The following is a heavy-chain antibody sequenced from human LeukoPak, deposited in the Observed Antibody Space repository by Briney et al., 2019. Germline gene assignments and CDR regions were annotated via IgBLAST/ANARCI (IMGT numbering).Heavy chain of an antibody. J-gene: IGHJ3*02. CDR3: ARVGSDILTGYGAFDI. CDR1: GGSISSGGYY. D-gene: IGHD3-9*01. CDR2: IYYSGST. Sequence: SETLSLTCTVSGGSISSGGYYWGWIRQHPGKGLEWIEYIYYSGSTYYNPSLKSRVTISVDTSKNQFSLKLSSVTAADTAVYYCARVGSDILTGYGAFDIWGQGTMVTVSS. V-gene: IGHV4-31*03.